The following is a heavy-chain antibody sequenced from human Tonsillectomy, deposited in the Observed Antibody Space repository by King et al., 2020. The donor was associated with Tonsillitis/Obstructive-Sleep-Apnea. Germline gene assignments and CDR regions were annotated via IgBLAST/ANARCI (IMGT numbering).Heavy chain of an antibody. Sequence: QVQLVESGAEVKKPGASVKVSCKASGYTFTGYYMHWVRQAPVQGLEWMGRINPNSGGTNYAQTFQGRVTMTRDTSISTAYMELSRLRSDATAVYYCASDVQVKAAAGTGYFQHWGQGTLVP. CDR3: ASDVQVKAAAGTGYFQH. CDR1: GYTFTGYY. CDR2: INPNSGGT. V-gene: IGHV1-2*06. J-gene: IGHJ1*01. D-gene: IGHD6-13*01.